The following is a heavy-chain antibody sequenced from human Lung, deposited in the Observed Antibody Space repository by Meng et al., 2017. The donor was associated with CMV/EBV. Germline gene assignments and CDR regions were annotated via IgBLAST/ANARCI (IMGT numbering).Heavy chain of an antibody. Sequence: GGSLRLXCKGSGYSFSSYWIGWVRQMPGKGLEWMGIIYPGDSDTTYSPSFQGQVTISADKSISTAYLQWSSLKASDTAMYYCARTMGPAPFDYLGQGTLVTVSS. D-gene: IGHD3-10*01. CDR2: IYPGDSDT. V-gene: IGHV5-51*01. J-gene: IGHJ4*02. CDR3: ARTMGPAPFDY. CDR1: GYSFSSYW.